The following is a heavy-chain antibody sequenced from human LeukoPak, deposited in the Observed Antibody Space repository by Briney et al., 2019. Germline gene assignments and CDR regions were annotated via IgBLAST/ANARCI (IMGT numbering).Heavy chain of an antibody. D-gene: IGHD3-22*01. CDR2: TYYRSKWYN. CDR3: ARGDHYDSSGYHNWFDP. CDR1: GDIVSSNSAA. J-gene: IGHJ5*02. V-gene: IGHV6-1*01. Sequence: SQTLSLTCALSGDIVSSNSAAWIWIRQSPSRGLEWLVRTYYRSKWYNDYAVSVKSRITINPDTSKNQFSLQLNSVTPEDTAVYYCARGDHYDSSGYHNWFDPWGQGTLVTVSS.